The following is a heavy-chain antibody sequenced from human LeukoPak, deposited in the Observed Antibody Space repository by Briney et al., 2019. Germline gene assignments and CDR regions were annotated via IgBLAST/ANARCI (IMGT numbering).Heavy chain of an antibody. CDR2: TSSSGRTI. D-gene: IGHD2-15*01. Sequence: GGSLRLSCVAPGLTLSNYWMSWVRQAPGKGLEWVSYTSSSGRTIYHADSVKGRFTISRDSSKNTLFLQMNRLRPEDAAVYYCAKAPVTTCRGAFCYPFDYWGLGTLVTVSS. J-gene: IGHJ4*02. CDR3: AKAPVTTCRGAFCYPFDY. V-gene: IGHV3-11*01. CDR1: GLTLSNYW.